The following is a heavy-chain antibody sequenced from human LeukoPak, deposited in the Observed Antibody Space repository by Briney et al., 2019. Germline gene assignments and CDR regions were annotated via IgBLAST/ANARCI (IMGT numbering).Heavy chain of an antibody. CDR2: IIPIFGTA. Sequence: ASVKVSCKASGGTFSSYAISWVRQAPGQGLEWMGGIIPIFGTANYAQKFQGRVTITADESTSTAYMELSSLRSEDTAVYYCATNRDRIAAAGRDEFDYWGQGTLVTVSS. CDR3: ATNRDRIAAAGRDEFDY. CDR1: GGTFSSYA. V-gene: IGHV1-69*13. D-gene: IGHD6-13*01. J-gene: IGHJ4*02.